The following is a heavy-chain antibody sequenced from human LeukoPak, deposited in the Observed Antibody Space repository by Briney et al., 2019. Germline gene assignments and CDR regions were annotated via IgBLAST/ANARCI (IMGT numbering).Heavy chain of an antibody. CDR2: IYHSGST. V-gene: IGHV4-59*12. Sequence: SETLSLTCTVSGVSIKNYYWSWIRQPPGKGLEWIGYIYHSGSTYHNPSHKSRVTISVDTSKKQFSLKLSSVTAADTAVYYCARGVDYYGVWGQGTLVTVSS. J-gene: IGHJ4*02. CDR1: GVSIKNYY. CDR3: ARGVDYYGV. D-gene: IGHD3-10*01.